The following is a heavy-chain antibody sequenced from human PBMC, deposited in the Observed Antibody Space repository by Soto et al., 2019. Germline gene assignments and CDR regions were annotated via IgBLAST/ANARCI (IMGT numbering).Heavy chain of an antibody. CDR3: ARGSTAMVIGWFDP. CDR2: INHSGST. D-gene: IGHD5-18*01. J-gene: IGHJ5*02. CDR1: GGSFSGYY. Sequence: QVQLQQWGAGLLKPSETLSLTCAVYGGSFSGYYWSWIRQPPGKGLEWIGEINHSGSTNYNPSLKSRVTISVDTSKNQFSLKLSSVTAADTAVYYCARGSTAMVIGWFDPWGQGTLVTVSS. V-gene: IGHV4-34*01.